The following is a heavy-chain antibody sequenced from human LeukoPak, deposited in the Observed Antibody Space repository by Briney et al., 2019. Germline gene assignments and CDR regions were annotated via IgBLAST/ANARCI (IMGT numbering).Heavy chain of an antibody. CDR2: ISSSSSTI. CDR1: GFTFSSYS. J-gene: IGHJ5*01. V-gene: IGHV3-48*04. Sequence: GGSLRLSCAASGFTFSSYSMNWVRQAPGKGLEWVSYISSSSSTIYYADSVKGRFTISRDNAKNSLYLQMNSLRVDDTAVYYCVRGGTYWTVSWGQGTLVNVS. CDR3: VRGGTYWTVS.